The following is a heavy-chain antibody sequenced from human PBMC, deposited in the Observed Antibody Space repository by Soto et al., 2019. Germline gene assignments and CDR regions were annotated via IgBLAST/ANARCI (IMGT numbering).Heavy chain of an antibody. V-gene: IGHV3-9*01. J-gene: IGHJ4*02. CDR3: AKAHGGLVDY. D-gene: IGHD2-15*01. CDR2: ISWNSGSI. Sequence: PGGSRILSCSASGFPIDEYAMHWGRQAPGKGLEWVSGISWNSGSIGYADSVKGRFTISRDNAKNSLYLQMNSLRAEDTALYYCAKAHGGLVDYWGQGTLVTVS. CDR1: GFPIDEYA.